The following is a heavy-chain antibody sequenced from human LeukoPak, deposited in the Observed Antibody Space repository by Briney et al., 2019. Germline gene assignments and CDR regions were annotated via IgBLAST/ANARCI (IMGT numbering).Heavy chain of an antibody. CDR3: ARMMTPRHYYDRSGYYYGAFDI. D-gene: IGHD3-22*01. CDR1: GYTFTGHY. Sequence: ASVKVSCKASGYTFTGHYIHWVRQAPGQGLEWMGWINPNRGVTNYAQKLQGRVTMTTDTSTSTAYMELRSLRSDDTAVYYCARMMTPRHYYDRSGYYYGAFDIWGQGTMVTVSS. J-gene: IGHJ3*02. V-gene: IGHV1-2*02. CDR2: INPNRGVT.